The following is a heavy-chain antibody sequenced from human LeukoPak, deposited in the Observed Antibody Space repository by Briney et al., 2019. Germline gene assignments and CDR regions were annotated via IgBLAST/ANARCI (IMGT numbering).Heavy chain of an antibody. CDR3: ARDSYGYSRNWFDP. J-gene: IGHJ5*02. CDR2: FYDSGDF. D-gene: IGHD5-18*01. V-gene: IGHV4-4*08. CDR1: GGSISGHH. Sequence: SETLSLTCTVSGGSISGHHWTWIRQPPGTGLEWIGYFYDSGDFNYNPSLKSRVTIWMDMSNNQFSLTMSSVTAADTAVYYCARDSYGYSRNWFDPWGQGTLVTVSS.